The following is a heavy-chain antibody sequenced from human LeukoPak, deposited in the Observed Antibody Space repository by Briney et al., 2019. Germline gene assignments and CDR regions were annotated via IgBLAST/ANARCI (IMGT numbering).Heavy chain of an antibody. Sequence: SGGSLRLSCAASGFTFSSYAMSWVRQAPGKGLEWVSAISGSGGSTYYADSVKGRFTISRDNSKNTLYLQMNSLRAEDTAVYYCAKEAYDILTGYYDAFDIWGQGTMVTVSS. J-gene: IGHJ3*02. D-gene: IGHD3-9*01. CDR1: GFTFSSYA. CDR2: ISGSGGST. V-gene: IGHV3-23*01. CDR3: AKEAYDILTGYYDAFDI.